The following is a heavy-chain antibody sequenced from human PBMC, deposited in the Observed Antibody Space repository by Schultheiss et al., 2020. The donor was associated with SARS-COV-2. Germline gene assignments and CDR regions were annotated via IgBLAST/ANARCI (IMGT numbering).Heavy chain of an antibody. CDR2: ISSSSSTI. Sequence: GGSLRLSCAASGFTFSSYSMNWVRQAPGKGLEWVSYISSSSSTIYYADSVKGRFTISRDNAKNSLYLQMNSLRDEDTAVYYCARAEWELTTGRYYFDYWGQETLVTVSS. V-gene: IGHV3-48*02. J-gene: IGHJ4*02. D-gene: IGHD1-26*01. CDR1: GFTFSSYS. CDR3: ARAEWELTTGRYYFDY.